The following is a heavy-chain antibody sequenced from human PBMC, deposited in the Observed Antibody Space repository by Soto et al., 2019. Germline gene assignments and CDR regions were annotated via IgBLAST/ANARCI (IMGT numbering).Heavy chain of an antibody. CDR2: ISPSGGRT. CDR3: PREGVQGGLDV. V-gene: IGHV1-46*01. CDR1: GYTFTSYH. D-gene: IGHD2-8*01. J-gene: IGHJ6*02. Sequence: QVQLVQSGAEVKKPGASERISCKASGYTFTSYHLHWVRQAPGQGLEWVGMISPSGGRTTYAQKFQRRVTMTRDTSTNTIIMELNSLRSDDTAFYYCPREGVQGGLDVWGQGTTVTVSS.